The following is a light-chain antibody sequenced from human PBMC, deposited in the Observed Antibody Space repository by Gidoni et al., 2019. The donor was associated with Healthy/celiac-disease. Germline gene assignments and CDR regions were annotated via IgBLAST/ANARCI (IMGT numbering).Light chain of an antibody. CDR1: QSGSSSY. CDR3: QQYGSSLSLT. CDR2: GAS. Sequence: IVLTQAPGTLALSPGERATLSCRASQSGSSSYLAWYQQKPGQAPRLLIYGASSRATGIPDRFSGSGSGTDFTLTISRLEPDDFAVYYCQQYGSSLSLTFGQGTRLEIQ. V-gene: IGKV3-20*01. J-gene: IGKJ5*01.